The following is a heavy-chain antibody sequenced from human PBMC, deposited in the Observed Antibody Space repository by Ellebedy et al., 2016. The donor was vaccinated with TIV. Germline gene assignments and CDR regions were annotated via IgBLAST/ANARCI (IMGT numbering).Heavy chain of an antibody. CDR3: ARGGVLIYPKYNWFDP. D-gene: IGHD2-8*02. CDR1: GYTFTSYG. J-gene: IGHJ5*02. V-gene: IGHV1-69*13. Sequence: ASVKVSCKASGYTFTSYGISWVRQAPGQGLEWMGGIIPIFGTANYAQKFQGRVTITADESTSTAYMELSSLRSEDTAVYYCARGGVLIYPKYNWFDPWGQGTLVTVSS. CDR2: IIPIFGTA.